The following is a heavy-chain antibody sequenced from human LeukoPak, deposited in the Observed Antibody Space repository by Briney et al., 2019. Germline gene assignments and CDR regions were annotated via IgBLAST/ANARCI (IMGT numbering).Heavy chain of an antibody. V-gene: IGHV3-23*01. J-gene: IGHJ4*03. D-gene: IGHD6-13*01. CDR1: GFTFSSYA. Sequence: GGSLRLSCAASGFTFSSYAMTWVRQAPGKGLEWVSGISGSGGNTYCANSVKGRFTISRDNSKSTLYLQMNNLGAEDTALYYCAKCMAEPGTCYFDNWGRGTLVTVSS. CDR2: ISGSGGNT. CDR3: AKCMAEPGTCYFDN.